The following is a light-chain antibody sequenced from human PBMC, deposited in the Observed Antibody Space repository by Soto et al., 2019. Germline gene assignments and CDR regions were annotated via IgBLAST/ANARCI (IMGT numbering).Light chain of an antibody. CDR3: QQRNTWPPS. V-gene: IGKV3-11*01. Sequence: EIVLTQSPATLYLSPGERATLSCRASQRVNDFLAWYQHKPGQGPRLLIYDVSDRATGIPLRFSGSGSGIDFTLTISSLEPEDFAVYYCQQRNTWPPSFGPGTKVDRK. CDR2: DVS. CDR1: QRVNDF. J-gene: IGKJ3*01.